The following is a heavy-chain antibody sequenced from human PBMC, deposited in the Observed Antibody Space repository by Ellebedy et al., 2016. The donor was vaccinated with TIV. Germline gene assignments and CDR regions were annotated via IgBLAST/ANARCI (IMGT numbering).Heavy chain of an antibody. D-gene: IGHD5-12*01. CDR1: GYTFTSYY. CDR3: ATTKFSGYDGTRFDY. Sequence: ASVKVSCXASGYTFTSYYMHWVRQAPGKGLEWMGGFDPEDGETIYAQKFQGRVTMTEDTSTDTAYMELSSLRPEDTAVYYCATTKFSGYDGTRFDYWGQGTLVTVSS. CDR2: FDPEDGET. J-gene: IGHJ4*02. V-gene: IGHV1-24*01.